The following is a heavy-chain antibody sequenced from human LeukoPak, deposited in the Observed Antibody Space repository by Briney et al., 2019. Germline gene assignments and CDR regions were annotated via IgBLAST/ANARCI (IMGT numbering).Heavy chain of an antibody. Sequence: GRSLRLSCTASGFTFGDYAMSWVRQAPGKGLEWVANIKQDGREKYYVDSVKGRFTISRDNAKNSLYLQMNSLRAVDTAVYYCARDLDPSSSPFPYYFDYWGQGTLVTVSS. V-gene: IGHV3-7*01. J-gene: IGHJ4*02. D-gene: IGHD6-6*01. CDR2: IKQDGREK. CDR3: ARDLDPSSSPFPYYFDY. CDR1: GFTFGDYA.